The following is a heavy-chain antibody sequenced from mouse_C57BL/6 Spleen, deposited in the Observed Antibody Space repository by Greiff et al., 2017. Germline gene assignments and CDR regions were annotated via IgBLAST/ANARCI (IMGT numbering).Heavy chain of an antibody. J-gene: IGHJ4*01. Sequence: QVQLQQSGAELVRPGTSVKMSCKASGYTFTNYWIGWAKQRPGHGLEWIGDIYPGGGYTNYNEKFKGKATLTADKSSSTAYMQFSSLTSEDSAIYYCARRHYFGSSLYAMDYWGQGTSVTVSS. CDR2: IYPGGGYT. D-gene: IGHD1-1*01. CDR1: GYTFTNYW. CDR3: ARRHYFGSSLYAMDY. V-gene: IGHV1-63*01.